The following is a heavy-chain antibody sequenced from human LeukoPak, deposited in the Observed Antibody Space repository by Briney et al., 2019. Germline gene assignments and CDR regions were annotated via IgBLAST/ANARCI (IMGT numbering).Heavy chain of an antibody. CDR2: IYHSGST. CDR3: ARAGYSGSLSGSFDI. Sequence: PSETLSLTCTVSGGSISSSNYYWGWIRQPPGKGLEWIGSIYHSGSTYYNASLKSRVTISVDTSKNQFSLKLSSVTAADTAVYYCARAGYSGSLSGSFDIWGQGTMVTVSS. V-gene: IGHV4-39*07. CDR1: GGSISSSNYY. D-gene: IGHD1-26*01. J-gene: IGHJ3*02.